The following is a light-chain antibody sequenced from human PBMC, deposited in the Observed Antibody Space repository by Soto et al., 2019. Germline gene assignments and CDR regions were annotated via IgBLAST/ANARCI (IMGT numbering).Light chain of an antibody. CDR3: QQYDTSPRT. CDR1: QSVSSNY. Sequence: EVMLTQSPGTLSLSPGERATLSCRASQSVSSNYLAWYQQKSGQAPRLLIYGASNRATGIPDRFSGSGSGTDVPLTIRRLEPEGFAVYYCQQYDTSPRTFGQGNKVEFK. CDR2: GAS. V-gene: IGKV3-20*01. J-gene: IGKJ1*01.